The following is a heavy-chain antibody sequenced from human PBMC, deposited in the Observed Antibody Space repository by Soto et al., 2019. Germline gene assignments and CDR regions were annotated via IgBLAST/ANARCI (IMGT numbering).Heavy chain of an antibody. CDR3: ARDPYSSGRQLYGMDV. D-gene: IGHD6-19*01. J-gene: IGHJ6*02. CDR2: IYYSGST. Sequence: QVQLQESGPGLVKPSQTLSLTCTVSGGSISSGGYYWSWIRQHPGKGLEWIGYIYYSGSTYYNPTLKSRMTISVDTPKNQVSLKLSAVTAADTAVYYCARDPYSSGRQLYGMDVWGQGTTVTVSS. V-gene: IGHV4-31*03. CDR1: GGSISSGGYY.